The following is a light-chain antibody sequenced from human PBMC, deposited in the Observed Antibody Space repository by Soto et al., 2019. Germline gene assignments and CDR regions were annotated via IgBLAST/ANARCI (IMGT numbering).Light chain of an antibody. Sequence: AIQLTQSPSSLSASVGDRVTITCRASQGISSALAWYQQKPGKAPNLLIYDASSLESGVPSRFSGSGSGTDFTLTISSLQPEDFATYYCQQFNSDPYTFGQGTKLEIK. CDR2: DAS. CDR3: QQFNSDPYT. V-gene: IGKV1-13*02. J-gene: IGKJ2*01. CDR1: QGISSA.